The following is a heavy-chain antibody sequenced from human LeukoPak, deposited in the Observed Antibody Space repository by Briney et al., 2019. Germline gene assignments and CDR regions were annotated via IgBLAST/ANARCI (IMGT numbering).Heavy chain of an antibody. CDR2: IGGSGGST. CDR3: ARRPNSGSGY. Sequence: TGGSLRLSCAASGFTFSSYAMSWVRQAPGKGLEWVSAIGGSGGSTYYADSVKGRFTISRDNSKNTLYLQMNSLRTEDTAVYYCARRPNSGSGYWGQGTLVTVSS. D-gene: IGHD1-26*01. V-gene: IGHV3-23*01. J-gene: IGHJ4*02. CDR1: GFTFSSYA.